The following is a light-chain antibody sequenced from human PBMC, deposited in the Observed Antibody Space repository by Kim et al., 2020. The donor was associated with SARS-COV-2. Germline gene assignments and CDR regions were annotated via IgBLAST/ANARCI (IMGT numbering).Light chain of an antibody. Sequence: EIVMTQSPATLSVSPGETATLSCRASQSVGSNLAWYQQRPGQAPRLLIYGASNRATGVPARFSGSGSGTEFTLTISSPQPEDFATYFCQQYDSFAQYTFGQGTKLEI. CDR1: QSVGSN. CDR3: QQYDSFAQYT. V-gene: IGKV3-15*01. J-gene: IGKJ2*01. CDR2: GAS.